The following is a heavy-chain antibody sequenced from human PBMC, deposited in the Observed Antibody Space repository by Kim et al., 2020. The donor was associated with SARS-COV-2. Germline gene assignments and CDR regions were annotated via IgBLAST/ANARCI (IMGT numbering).Heavy chain of an antibody. CDR2: ISANGGAL. V-gene: IGHV3-48*02. Sequence: GGSLRLSCVASGFNFRIYGMNWVRQAPGKGLEWLSYISANGGALYADSVKGRFTISRDNGKNLLYLQMNSLRDEDTALYYCAKGGSGGWHTQTLDQWGQGTLVTVSS. CDR1: GFNFRIYG. J-gene: IGHJ4*02. D-gene: IGHD6-19*01. CDR3: AKGGSGGWHTQTLDQ.